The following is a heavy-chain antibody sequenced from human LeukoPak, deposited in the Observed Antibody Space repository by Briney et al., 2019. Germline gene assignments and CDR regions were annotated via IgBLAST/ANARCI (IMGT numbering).Heavy chain of an antibody. CDR1: GGSISSRSYY. D-gene: IGHD6-6*01. CDR3: ARVGDARTARSAFDI. Sequence: PSETLSLTCTVSGGSISSRSYYWGWIRQPPGKGLEWIGSIYYSGSTYYNPSLKSRVTISVDTSKNQFSLKLSSVTAADTAVYYCARVGDARTARSAFDIWGQGTMVTVSS. J-gene: IGHJ3*02. CDR2: IYYSGST. V-gene: IGHV4-39*07.